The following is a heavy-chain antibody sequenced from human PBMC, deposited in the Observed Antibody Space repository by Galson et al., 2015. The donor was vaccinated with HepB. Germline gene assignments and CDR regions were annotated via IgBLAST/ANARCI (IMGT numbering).Heavy chain of an antibody. D-gene: IGHD6-13*01. J-gene: IGHJ3*02. Sequence: SLRLSCAASGFRFSTSWMTWVRQAPGKWLERVANIKEDGSENYYVDSVKGRLTISRDNSKNTLYLQMNSLRAEDTAVYYCARDLYSSSWYENAFDIWGQGTMVTVSS. V-gene: IGHV3-7*01. CDR1: GFRFSTSW. CDR3: ARDLYSSSWYENAFDI. CDR2: IKEDGSEN.